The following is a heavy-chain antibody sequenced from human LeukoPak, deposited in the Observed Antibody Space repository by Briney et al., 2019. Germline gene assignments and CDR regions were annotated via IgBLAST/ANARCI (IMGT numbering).Heavy chain of an antibody. CDR2: INPNSGGT. Sequence: ASVKVSCKASGYTFTGYYMHWVRQAPGQGLEWMGWINPNSGGTNYAQKFQGRVTMTRDTSISTAYMELSRLRSDATAVYYCAREGEPGVGDYLPNYFDYWGQGTLVTVSS. D-gene: IGHD4-17*01. CDR3: AREGEPGVGDYLPNYFDY. V-gene: IGHV1-2*02. J-gene: IGHJ4*02. CDR1: GYTFTGYY.